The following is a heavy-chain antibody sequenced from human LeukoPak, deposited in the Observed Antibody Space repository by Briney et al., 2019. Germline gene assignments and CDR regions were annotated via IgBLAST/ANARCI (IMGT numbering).Heavy chain of an antibody. J-gene: IGHJ4*02. CDR1: GDTFSSYA. CDR3: AREACREMGVMWPRLGGQDCRYDY. Sequence: GASVKVSCKASGDTFSSYAINCVRQAPGQGPEWMGRITPFLGIANYPQKFQGRVTITADESTTTAYMELSSLRSEDTAVYYCAREACREMGVMWPRLGGQDCRYDYWGQGTLVTVSS. D-gene: IGHD3-16*01. V-gene: IGHV1-69*04. CDR2: ITPFLGIA.